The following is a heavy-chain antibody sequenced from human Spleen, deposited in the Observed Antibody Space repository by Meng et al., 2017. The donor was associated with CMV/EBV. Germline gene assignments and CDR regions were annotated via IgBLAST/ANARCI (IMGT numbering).Heavy chain of an antibody. D-gene: IGHD5-18*01. CDR1: GFTFSNYG. CDR2: IRYDGSGK. J-gene: IGHJ4*02. Sequence: GESLKISCVTSGFTFSNYGMHWVRQAPGKGLEWVAFIRYDGSGKYYADSVKGRFTISRDNAKNTLYLQMNSLRAEDTAVYYCARDRYSHGYYFDYWGQGTQVTVSS. CDR3: ARDRYSHGYYFDY. V-gene: IGHV3-30*02.